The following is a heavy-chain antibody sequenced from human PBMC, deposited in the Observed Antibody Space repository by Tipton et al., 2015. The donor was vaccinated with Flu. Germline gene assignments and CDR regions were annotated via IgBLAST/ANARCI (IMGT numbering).Heavy chain of an antibody. J-gene: IGHJ4*02. CDR3: ARRGSCYH. CDR2: INHSGST. V-gene: IGHV4-34*01. D-gene: IGHD1-26*01. Sequence: TLSLTCAVYGGSFSGYCWSWIRQPPGKGLEWVGEINHSGSTNYNPSLKSRVTISVDTSKNQFSLKLTSVTAADTAVYYCARRGSCYHWGQGTLVTVSS. CDR1: GGSFSGYC.